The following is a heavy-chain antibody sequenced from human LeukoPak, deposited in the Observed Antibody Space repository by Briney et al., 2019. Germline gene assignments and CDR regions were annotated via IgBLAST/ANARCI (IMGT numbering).Heavy chain of an antibody. CDR2: IRNSGDNR. D-gene: IGHD6-19*01. J-gene: IGHJ3*02. CDR1: GFTFSIYA. V-gene: IGHV3-23*01. Sequence: GGSLRLSCAASGFTFSIYAMSWVRQAPGKGLEWVSVIRNSGDNRYYADAVKGRFTISRDNSKKTLHLQMNSLRAEDTAVYYCAKHGYNSGVYDAFDIWGQGTRVTVSS. CDR3: AKHGYNSGVYDAFDI.